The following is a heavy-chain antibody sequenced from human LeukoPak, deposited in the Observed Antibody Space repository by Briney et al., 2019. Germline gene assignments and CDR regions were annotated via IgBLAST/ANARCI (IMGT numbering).Heavy chain of an antibody. Sequence: RSGGSLRLSCAASGFTFSSYWMSWVRQAPGKGLEWVANIKEDGSEKYYVDSVKGRFTISRDNSRNSLYLQMNSLRTEDTALYYCAKASMFGVVQGDYYYGMDVWGQGTTVTVSS. CDR3: AKASMFGVVQGDYYYGMDV. D-gene: IGHD3-3*01. CDR1: GFTFSSYW. CDR2: IKEDGSEK. V-gene: IGHV3-7*05. J-gene: IGHJ6*02.